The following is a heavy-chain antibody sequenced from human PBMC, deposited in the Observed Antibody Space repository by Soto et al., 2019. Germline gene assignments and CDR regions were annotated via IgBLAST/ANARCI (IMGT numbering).Heavy chain of an antibody. CDR1: GFTFSSYD. Sequence: GGSLRLSCAASGFTFSSYDMHWVRQATGKGLEWVSAIGTAGDTYYPGSVKGRFTISRENAKNSLYLQMNSLRAEDTAVYYCARVGIAVAAYYFDYWGQGTLVTVSS. CDR3: ARVGIAVAAYYFDY. J-gene: IGHJ4*02. CDR2: IGTAGDT. V-gene: IGHV3-13*01. D-gene: IGHD6-19*01.